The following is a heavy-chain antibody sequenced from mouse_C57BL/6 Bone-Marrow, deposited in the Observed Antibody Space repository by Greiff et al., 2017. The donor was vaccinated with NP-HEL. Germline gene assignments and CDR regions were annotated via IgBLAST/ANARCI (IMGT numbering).Heavy chain of an antibody. V-gene: IGHV5-12*01. CDR1: GFTFSDYY. D-gene: IGHD3-2*02. CDR2: ISNGGGST. J-gene: IGHJ3*01. CDR3: ARHASSGGFAY. Sequence: EVKVEESGGGLVQPGGSLKLSCAASGFTFSDYYMYWVRQTPEKRLEWVAYISNGGGSTYYPDTVKGRFTISRDNAKNTLYLQMSRLKSEDTAMYYCARHASSGGFAYWGQGTLVTVSA.